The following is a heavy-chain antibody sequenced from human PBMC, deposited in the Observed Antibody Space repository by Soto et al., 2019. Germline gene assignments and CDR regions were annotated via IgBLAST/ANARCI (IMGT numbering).Heavy chain of an antibody. D-gene: IGHD3-3*01. CDR2: MYYSGST. Sequence: QVQLQESGPGLVKPSETLSLTCTVSGGSISSYYWSWIRQPPGKGLEWIGYMYYSGSTNYNPSLKSRVTISIGPSRNQFSLKLSSVTAADTAVYYCARGTFGVVKAGGQGTLVTVSS. V-gene: IGHV4-59*01. CDR3: ARGTFGVVKA. J-gene: IGHJ4*02. CDR1: GGSISSYY.